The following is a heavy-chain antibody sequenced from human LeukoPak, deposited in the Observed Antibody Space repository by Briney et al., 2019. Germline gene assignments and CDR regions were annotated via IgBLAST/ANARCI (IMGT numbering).Heavy chain of an antibody. V-gene: IGHV4-39*01. CDR2: MSYSGST. D-gene: IGHD3-10*01. J-gene: IGHJ6*03. CDR1: GGSISSSSYD. CDR3: ARFYTTAQYGSGYMDV. Sequence: PSETLSLTCTVSGGSISSSSYDWGWIRQPPGKGLEWIGSMSYSGSTYYNPSLKSRVTIAVDTSKTQFSLKLSSVTAADTAVYYCARFYTTAQYGSGYMDVWGKGTTVTVSS.